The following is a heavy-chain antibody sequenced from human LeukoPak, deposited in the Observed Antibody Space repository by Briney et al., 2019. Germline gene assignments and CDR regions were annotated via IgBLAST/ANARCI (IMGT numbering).Heavy chain of an antibody. J-gene: IGHJ3*02. V-gene: IGHV4-34*01. CDR2: INHSGST. Sequence: SETLSLTCAVYGGSFSGYYWSWIRQPPGKGLEWIGEINHSGSTNYNPSLKSRVTISVDTSKNQFSLKLSSVTAADTAVYYCARLPNGAFDIWGQGTMVTVSS. CDR3: ARLPNGAFDI. D-gene: IGHD1-26*01. CDR1: GGSFSGYY.